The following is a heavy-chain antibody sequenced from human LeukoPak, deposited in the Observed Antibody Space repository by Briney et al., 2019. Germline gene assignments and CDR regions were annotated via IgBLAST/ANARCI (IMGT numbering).Heavy chain of an antibody. CDR1: GGSISNYY. Sequence: PSETLSLTCSVSGGSISNYYWTWIRQPPGKGLEWLGYVYYSGSTNYNPSLKRRVAISVDTSKNQFSLKLSSVTAADTAVYYCARGPHDYGDFYFDYWGQGTLVTVSS. D-gene: IGHD4-17*01. CDR3: ARGPHDYGDFYFDY. J-gene: IGHJ4*02. V-gene: IGHV4-59*01. CDR2: VYYSGST.